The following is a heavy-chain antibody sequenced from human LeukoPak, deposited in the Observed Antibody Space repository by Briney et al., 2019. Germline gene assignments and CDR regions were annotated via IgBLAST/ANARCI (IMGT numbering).Heavy chain of an antibody. CDR2: MSYDGSSE. Sequence: PGRSLRLSCEGSGFTASGFGFSSFAMYWVRQAPGKGLEWVAVMSYDGSSEYYADSVKGRFTISRDNSKNTLFLQMNSLRAEDTAIYYCAKGSTSWDGYKGSYDPWGQGTLVTV. J-gene: IGHJ5*02. CDR1: GFGFSSFA. D-gene: IGHD6-13*01. CDR3: AKGSTSWDGYKGSYDP. V-gene: IGHV3-30*18.